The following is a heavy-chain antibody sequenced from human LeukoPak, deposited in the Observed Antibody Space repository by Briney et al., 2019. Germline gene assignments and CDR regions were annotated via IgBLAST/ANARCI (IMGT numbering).Heavy chain of an antibody. CDR2: IKYDGTVK. D-gene: IGHD6-13*01. J-gene: IGHJ4*02. Sequence: PGGSLRLPCTASGFNFRTSWMSWVRQSPGKGLEFLANIKYDGTVKNYVDSVKGRFTVSRDNPKNSLYLQMDSLRAEDTAVYYCARDPDSSSFDYWGQGALVTVSS. CDR3: ARDPDSSSFDY. V-gene: IGHV3-7*01. CDR1: GFNFRTSW.